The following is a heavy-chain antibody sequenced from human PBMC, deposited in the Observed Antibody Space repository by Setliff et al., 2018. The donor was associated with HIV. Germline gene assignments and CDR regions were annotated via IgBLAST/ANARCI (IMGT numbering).Heavy chain of an antibody. J-gene: IGHJ6*02. V-gene: IGHV1-8*01. CDR3: ASSWSRIRYYGMDV. CDR1: GGTFSSQD. D-gene: IGHD6-13*01. Sequence: ASVKVSCKASGGTFSSQDINWVRQATGQGLEWMGWMNPNSGNTGYAQKFQGRVTMTRNTSISTAYMELSSLRSDDTAVYYCASSWSRIRYYGMDVWGQGTTVTVS. CDR2: MNPNSGNT.